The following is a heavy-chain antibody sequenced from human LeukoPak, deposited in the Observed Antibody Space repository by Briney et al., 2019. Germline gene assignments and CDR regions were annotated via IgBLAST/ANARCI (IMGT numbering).Heavy chain of an antibody. CDR3: ASASSHRIAAGGDY. CDR2: INSDGSGS. V-gene: IGHV3-74*01. J-gene: IGHJ4*02. Sequence: GGSLRLSCAASGFTFSNYRMHWVRQAPGKGLVWVSRINSDGSGSNYADSVKGRFTISRDNAKNTLYLQMNSLRAEDTAVYYCASASSHRIAAGGDYWGQGTLVTVSS. CDR1: GFTFSNYR. D-gene: IGHD6-13*01.